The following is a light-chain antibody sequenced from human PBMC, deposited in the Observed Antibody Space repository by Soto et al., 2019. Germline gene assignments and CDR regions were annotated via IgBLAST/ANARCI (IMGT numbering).Light chain of an antibody. CDR1: QSVSSSY. J-gene: IGKJ1*01. Sequence: EIVLTQSPGTLSLSPGERATLSCRASQSVSSSYLAWYQQKPGQAPRLLIYGASSRATGIPDRFSGSGSGTDFTLTIRRLEPEDFAVYYCPQYGSSPETFGQGTKVEIK. CDR2: GAS. V-gene: IGKV3-20*01. CDR3: PQYGSSPET.